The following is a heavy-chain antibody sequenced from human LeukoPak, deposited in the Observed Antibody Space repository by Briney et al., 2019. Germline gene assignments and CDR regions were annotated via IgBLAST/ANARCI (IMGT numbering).Heavy chain of an antibody. Sequence: GRSLRLSFAASGFTFSSYAMSWVRQAPGKGLEWVSAISGSGGSTYYADSVKGRFTISRDNSKNTLYLQMNSLRAEDTAVYYCAKASTSIAARLTFDYWGQGTLVTVSS. CDR2: ISGSGGST. CDR1: GFTFSSYA. CDR3: AKASTSIAARLTFDY. J-gene: IGHJ4*02. V-gene: IGHV3-23*01. D-gene: IGHD6-6*01.